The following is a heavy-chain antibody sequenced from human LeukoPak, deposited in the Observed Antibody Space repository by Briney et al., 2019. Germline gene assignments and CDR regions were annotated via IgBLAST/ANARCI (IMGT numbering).Heavy chain of an antibody. Sequence: GGSLRLSCAASGFTFSSYPMSWVRQAPGEGLEWVSAISPSGDSTSYPDSVKGRFTISRDNSKNTLYLQMNSLTAEDTAIYYCARRLPAVGSTDYFDCWGQGTLVTVSS. CDR2: ISPSGDST. CDR1: GFTFSSYP. CDR3: ARRLPAVGSTDYFDC. J-gene: IGHJ4*02. V-gene: IGHV3-23*01. D-gene: IGHD6-13*01.